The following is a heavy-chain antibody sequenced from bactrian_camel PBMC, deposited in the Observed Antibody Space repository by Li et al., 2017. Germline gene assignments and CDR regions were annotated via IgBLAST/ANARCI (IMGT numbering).Heavy chain of an antibody. Sequence: VQLVESGGGLVQPGGSLRPSCAASRFSFSNYGMSWVRQSPGKGLEWVSAIDEDGSAYYRDSVKGRFFISRDNAQNTLYLQLNRLTTEDTGIYYCATRMLVADWGQGTQVTVS. CDR2: IDEDGSA. CDR3: ATRMLVAD. CDR1: RFSFSNYG. J-gene: IGHJ4*01. V-gene: IGHV3S40*01. D-gene: IGHD1*01.